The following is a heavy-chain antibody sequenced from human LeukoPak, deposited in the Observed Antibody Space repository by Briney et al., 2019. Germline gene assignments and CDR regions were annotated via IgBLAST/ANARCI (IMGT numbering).Heavy chain of an antibody. CDR3: ARGGIAAAVFDY. D-gene: IGHD6-13*01. V-gene: IGHV3-66*01. Sequence: GGSLRLSCAASGFTVSSNYMSWVRQAPGKGLEWVSVIYSGGSTYYADSVKGRFTISRNNSKNTLYLQMNSLRAEDTAVYYCARGGIAAAVFDYWGQEPWSPSPQ. CDR1: GFTVSSNY. J-gene: IGHJ4*01. CDR2: IYSGGST.